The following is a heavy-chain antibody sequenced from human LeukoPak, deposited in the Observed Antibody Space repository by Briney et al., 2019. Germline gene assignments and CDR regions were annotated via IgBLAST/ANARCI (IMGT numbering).Heavy chain of an antibody. CDR2: IYYSGST. D-gene: IGHD3/OR15-3a*01. V-gene: IGHV4-59*01. CDR3: ARDKGTSGWFDP. J-gene: IGHJ5*02. Sequence: PSETLSLTGTVSGGSISSYYWSWIRQPPGKGLEWIGYIYYSGSTNYNPSLKSRVTISVDTSKNQFSLKLSSVTAADTAVYYCARDKGTSGWFDPWGQGTLVTVSS. CDR1: GGSISSYY.